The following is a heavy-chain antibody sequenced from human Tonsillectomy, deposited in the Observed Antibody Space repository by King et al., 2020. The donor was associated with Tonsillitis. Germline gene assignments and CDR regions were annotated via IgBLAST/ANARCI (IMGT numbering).Heavy chain of an antibody. CDR3: ARVLRGNYYDSSGYPAY. D-gene: IGHD3-22*01. Sequence: VQLVESGGGLIQPGGSLRLSCAASGFTVSSNYMSWVRQAPGKGLEWCSGIYSGGSTYYAVSVKGRFTISRDNSKNTLYLQMNSLRAEDTAVYYCARVLRGNYYDSSGYPAYWGQGTLVTVSS. J-gene: IGHJ4*02. V-gene: IGHV3-53*01. CDR2: IYSGGST. CDR1: GFTVSSNY.